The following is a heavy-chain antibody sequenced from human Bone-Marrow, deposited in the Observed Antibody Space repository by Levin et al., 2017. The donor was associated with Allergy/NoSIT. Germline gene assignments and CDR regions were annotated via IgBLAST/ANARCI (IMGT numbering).Heavy chain of an antibody. Sequence: KHGESLKISCKASGYQFSHFWIGWVRQKPGKGLEWMGIIYPSDSETRYSPSLRGQVTFSADTSTDTAYLHFSGLKTSDTAIYYCAKHKVSGGNPDSFFYGMDVWGHGTTLIVSS. J-gene: IGHJ6*02. D-gene: IGHD4-23*01. CDR1: GYQFSHFW. CDR3: AKHKVSGGNPDSFFYGMDV. CDR2: IYPSDSET. V-gene: IGHV5-51*01.